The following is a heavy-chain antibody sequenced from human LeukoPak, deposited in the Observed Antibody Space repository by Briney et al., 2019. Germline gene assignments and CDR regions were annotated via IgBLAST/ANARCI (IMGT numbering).Heavy chain of an antibody. D-gene: IGHD6-13*01. CDR3: ARHLKGIAAAGSYFDY. CDR2: IYYSGNT. J-gene: IGHJ4*02. V-gene: IGHV4-59*08. Sequence: KTSETLSLTCTVSGGSITSFYWTWIRQPPGKGLEWIGYIYYSGNTNYNPSLKSRVTISVDTSKNQFSLKLSSVTAADTAVYYCARHLKGIAAAGSYFDYWGQGTLVTVSS. CDR1: GGSITSFY.